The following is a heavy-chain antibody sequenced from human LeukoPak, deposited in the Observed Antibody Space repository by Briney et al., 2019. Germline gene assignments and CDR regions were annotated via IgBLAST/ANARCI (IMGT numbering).Heavy chain of an antibody. CDR3: ARARVTIFGVATAFDI. CDR2: ISSSGSTI. CDR1: GFTFSDYY. V-gene: IGHV3-11*04. D-gene: IGHD3-3*01. Sequence: GGSLRLSCAASGFTFSDYYMSWIRQAPGKGLEWGSYISSSGSTIYYADSVKGRFTISRDNAKNSLYLQMNSLRAEDTAVYYCARARVTIFGVATAFDIWGQGTMVTVSS. J-gene: IGHJ3*02.